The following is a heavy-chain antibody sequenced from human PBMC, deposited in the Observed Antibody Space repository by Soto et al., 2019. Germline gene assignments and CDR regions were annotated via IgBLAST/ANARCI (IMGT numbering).Heavy chain of an antibody. CDR1: GFTFSSYE. CDR2: ISSSGSTI. V-gene: IGHV3-48*03. D-gene: IGHD5-18*01. J-gene: IGHJ6*02. Sequence: PGGSLRLSCAASGFTFSSYEMNWVRQAPGKGLEWVSYISSSGSTIYYADSVKGRFTISRDNAKNSLYLQMNSLRAEDTAVYYCARGTKIQAYYYYYGMDVWGQGTTVTVSS. CDR3: ARGTKIQAYYYYYGMDV.